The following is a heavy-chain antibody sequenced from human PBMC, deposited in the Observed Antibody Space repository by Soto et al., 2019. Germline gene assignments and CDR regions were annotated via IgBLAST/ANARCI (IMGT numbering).Heavy chain of an antibody. J-gene: IGHJ4*02. Sequence: ESGGGLIQPGGSLRLSCTASGFTVSSNYMSWVRQAPGKGLEWVSVIYSGGSTYYADSVKGRFTISRDSSKNTLYLQMNSLRAEDTAVYYCARFSGYPNYYFDYWGQVTLVTVSS. CDR1: GFTVSSNY. D-gene: IGHD5-18*01. CDR3: ARFSGYPNYYFDY. V-gene: IGHV3-53*01. CDR2: IYSGGST.